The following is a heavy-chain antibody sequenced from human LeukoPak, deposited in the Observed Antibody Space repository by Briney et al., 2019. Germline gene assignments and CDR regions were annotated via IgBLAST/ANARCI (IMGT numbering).Heavy chain of an antibody. V-gene: IGHV3-23*01. CDR3: AKDRAQQLVLDF. Sequence: GGSLRLSCAASGFTFSSYAMSWVRQAPGKGLEWVSAISGSGDSADYADSVKGRFTISRDNSKNTLFLQMNSLRAEDTAVYYCAKDRAQQLVLDFWGQGTLVTVSS. CDR2: ISGSGDSA. D-gene: IGHD6-13*01. J-gene: IGHJ4*02. CDR1: GFTFSSYA.